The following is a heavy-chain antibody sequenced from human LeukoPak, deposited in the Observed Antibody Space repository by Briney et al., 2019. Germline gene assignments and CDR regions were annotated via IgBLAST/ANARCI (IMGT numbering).Heavy chain of an antibody. CDR3: ARDWSLNYYDSSGYYRFDY. CDR1: GFTFSSYS. D-gene: IGHD3-22*01. J-gene: IGHJ4*02. Sequence: GGSLRLSCAASGFTFSSYSMNWVRQAPGKGLEWVSSIIISSSYIYYADSVKGRFTISRDNAKNSLYLQMNSLRAEDTAVYYCARDWSLNYYDSSGYYRFDYWGQGTLVTVSS. CDR2: IIISSSYI. V-gene: IGHV3-21*01.